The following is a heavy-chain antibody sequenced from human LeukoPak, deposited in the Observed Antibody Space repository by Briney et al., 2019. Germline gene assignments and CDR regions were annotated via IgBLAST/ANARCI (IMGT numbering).Heavy chain of an antibody. CDR1: GYSFTSYW. V-gene: IGHV5-51*01. CDR2: IYPGDSDT. J-gene: IGHJ3*02. CDR3: ARKTDYDYVWGIYRLDAFDI. Sequence: GESLKISCKGSGYSFTSYWIGWVRQMPGKGLEWMGIIYPGDSDTRYSPSFQGQVTISADKSISTAYLQWSSLKASDTAMYYCARKTDYDYVWGIYRLDAFDISGQGTMVTVSS. D-gene: IGHD3-16*02.